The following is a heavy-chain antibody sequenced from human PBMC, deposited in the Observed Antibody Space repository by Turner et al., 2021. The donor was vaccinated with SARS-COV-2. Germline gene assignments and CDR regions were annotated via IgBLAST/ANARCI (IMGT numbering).Heavy chain of an antibody. V-gene: IGHV3-21*01. J-gene: IGHJ4*02. Sequence: EVQLVESGAGLVKPGGSLRLSCSSSGFLLRSYSMNWVSQAPGKGLEWVSSISSSSSYIYYADSLKGRFTISRDNAKNSLYLQMNSLRAGDTAVYYCARWTSYYYDNSCYYAAQFDYWGQGTLVTVSS. CDR2: ISSSSSYI. D-gene: IGHD3-22*01. CDR3: ARWTSYYYDNSCYYAAQFDY. CDR1: GFLLRSYS.